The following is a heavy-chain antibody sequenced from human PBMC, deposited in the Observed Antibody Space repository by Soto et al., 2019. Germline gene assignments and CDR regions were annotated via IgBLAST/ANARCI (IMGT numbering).Heavy chain of an antibody. D-gene: IGHD6-19*01. CDR2: IYWDDDK. J-gene: IGHJ4*02. V-gene: IGHV2-5*02. Sequence: SGPTLVNPTQTLTLTCSFSWFSLSTTRVGVGWIRQPPGEALEWLALIYWDDDKRYSPSLKTRLTITKDSPKNRVVLTMSDMDPVDTATYYCAHIVVDGLGYYFDYWGQGTLVTVSS. CDR3: AHIVVDGLGYYFDY. CDR1: WFSLSTTRVG.